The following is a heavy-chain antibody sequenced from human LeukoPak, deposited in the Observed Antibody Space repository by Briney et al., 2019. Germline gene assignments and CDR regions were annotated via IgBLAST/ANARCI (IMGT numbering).Heavy chain of an antibody. CDR1: GGSISSGGYY. CDR2: IYHSGST. D-gene: IGHD5-18*01. J-gene: IGHJ4*02. Sequence: SQTLSLTCTVSGGSISSGGYYWTWIRQPPGKGLEWIGYIYHSGSTYYNPSLKSRVTMSLDRSKNQFSLKLSSVTAADTAVYYCARGRSNNYGSDYWGQGTLVTVSS. V-gene: IGHV4-30-2*01. CDR3: ARGRSNNYGSDY.